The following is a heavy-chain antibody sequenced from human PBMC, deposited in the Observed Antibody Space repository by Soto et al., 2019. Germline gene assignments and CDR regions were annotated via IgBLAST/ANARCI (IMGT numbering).Heavy chain of an antibody. Sequence: LRLSCAASGFTFSSYAMSWVRQAPGKGLEWVSAISGSGGSTYYADSVKGRFTISRDNSKNTLYLQMNSLRAEDTAVYYCAKVEISQWLELDYWGQGTLVTVSS. J-gene: IGHJ4*02. V-gene: IGHV3-23*01. D-gene: IGHD6-19*01. CDR3: AKVEISQWLELDY. CDR2: ISGSGGST. CDR1: GFTFSSYA.